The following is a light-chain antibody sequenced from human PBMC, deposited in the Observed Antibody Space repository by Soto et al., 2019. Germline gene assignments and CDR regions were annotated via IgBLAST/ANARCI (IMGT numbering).Light chain of an antibody. Sequence: IVFTQSPGALSLSPGERATLPCRASQNIFSNYLAWCQQKPGQSPRLLIYDASNRATGIPRRFSGSGSGTVFTLTISRLESNDFAVSCCQQRINWPVTFGQGTR. CDR1: QNIFSNY. J-gene: IGKJ5*01. CDR2: DAS. CDR3: QQRINWPVT. V-gene: IGKV3D-20*02.